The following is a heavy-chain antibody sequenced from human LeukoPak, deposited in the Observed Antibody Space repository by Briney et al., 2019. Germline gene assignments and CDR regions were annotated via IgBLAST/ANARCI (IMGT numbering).Heavy chain of an antibody. CDR3: ANTSYDWRIFDY. CDR1: GFTFSSYA. J-gene: IGHJ4*02. Sequence: GGSLRLSCAASGFTFSSYAMTWVRQAPGKGLEWVSGISGSGGSIYYADSVKGRSTISRDNSKNTLYLQMNSLRAEDTAVYYCANTSYDWRIFDYWGQGTLVTVSS. V-gene: IGHV3-23*01. D-gene: IGHD2/OR15-2a*01. CDR2: ISGSGGSI.